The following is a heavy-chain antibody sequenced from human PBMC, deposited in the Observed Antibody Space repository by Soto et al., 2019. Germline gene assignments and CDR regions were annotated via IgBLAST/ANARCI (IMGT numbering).Heavy chain of an antibody. V-gene: IGHV4-61*01. CDR2: IYYSGST. CDR3: AYYDFSSGHCAGY. CDR1: GGSVSSGSYY. Sequence: QVQLQESGPGLVKPSETLSLTCTVSGGSVSSGSYYWSWIRQPPGKGLEWIGYIYYSGSTNYNPSLKSRVTISVDTSKNQFSLSLTSVTAADTAVYYCAYYDFSSGHCAGYWGQGTLVTVSS. D-gene: IGHD3-3*01. J-gene: IGHJ4*02.